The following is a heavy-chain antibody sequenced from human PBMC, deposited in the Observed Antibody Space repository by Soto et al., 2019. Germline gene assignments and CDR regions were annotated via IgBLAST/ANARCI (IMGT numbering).Heavy chain of an antibody. D-gene: IGHD3-22*01. Sequence: PGGSLRLSCAASGFSFSNAWMNRVSQVPGKGLEWVGRIKNKIDDGTADYAAPVKGRFTISRDDSENTLYLQMNSLKTEDTAVYYCTTERSYYFDSSGFDYWGQGTLVTVSS. CDR3: TTERSYYFDSSGFDY. CDR1: GFSFSNAW. J-gene: IGHJ4*02. CDR2: IKNKIDDGTA. V-gene: IGHV3-15*07.